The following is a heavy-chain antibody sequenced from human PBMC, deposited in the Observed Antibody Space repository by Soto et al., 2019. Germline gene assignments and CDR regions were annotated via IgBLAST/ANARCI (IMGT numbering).Heavy chain of an antibody. CDR2: IDPSDSYT. D-gene: IGHD3-22*01. CDR1: GYSFTSYW. J-gene: IGHJ6*02. CDR3: ARRGSSGYYYYGMDV. V-gene: IGHV5-10-1*01. Sequence: PGEALKISCKGSGYSFTSYWISWVRQMPGKGLEWMGRIDPSDSYTNYSPSFQGHVTISADKSISTAYLQWSSLKASDTAMYYCARRGSSGYYYYGMDVWGQGTTVTSP.